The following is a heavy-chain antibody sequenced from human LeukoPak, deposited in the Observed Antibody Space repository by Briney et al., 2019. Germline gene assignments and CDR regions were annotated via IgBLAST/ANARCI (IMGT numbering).Heavy chain of an antibody. CDR3: VKAFFHPTYYFDY. Sequence: GGSLRLSCAASGFTFSNYAMMWIRQAPGKRLEWVSSITGSGDGTYYADSVRGRFTISRDNSENTLYLQLNSLRADDTAVYFCVKAFFHPTYYFDYWGQGTLVTVSS. J-gene: IGHJ4*02. CDR1: GFTFSNYA. V-gene: IGHV3-23*01. CDR2: ITGSGDGT.